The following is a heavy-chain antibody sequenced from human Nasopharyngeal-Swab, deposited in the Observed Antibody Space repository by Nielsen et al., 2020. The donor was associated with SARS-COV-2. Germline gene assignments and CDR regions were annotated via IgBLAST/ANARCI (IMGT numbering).Heavy chain of an antibody. CDR1: GVIFSKYW. V-gene: IGHV3-74*01. J-gene: IGHJ4*02. Sequence: GGSLRLSCVASGVIFSKYWMHWVRQSPGKGLLWVSRIDTDGAITNYADSVKGRFTISRDNAKNTLYLQMSSLRADDTAVYYCARDVGGRDNYWGQGALVTVSS. CDR2: IDTDGAIT. CDR3: ARDVGGRDNY. D-gene: IGHD2-15*01.